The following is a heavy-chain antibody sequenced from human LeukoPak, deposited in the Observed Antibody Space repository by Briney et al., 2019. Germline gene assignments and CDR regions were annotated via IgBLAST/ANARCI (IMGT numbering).Heavy chain of an antibody. CDR1: GFTFSSYS. J-gene: IGHJ1*01. CDR2: IGSSSSYI. V-gene: IGHV3-21*01. Sequence: NPGGSLRLSCAASGFTFSSYSMNWVRQAPGKGLEWVSSIGSSSSYIYYADSVKGRFTISRDNAKNSLYLQMNSLRAEDTAVYYCARDYGDYGYFQHWGQGTLVTVSS. CDR3: ARDYGDYGYFQH. D-gene: IGHD4-17*01.